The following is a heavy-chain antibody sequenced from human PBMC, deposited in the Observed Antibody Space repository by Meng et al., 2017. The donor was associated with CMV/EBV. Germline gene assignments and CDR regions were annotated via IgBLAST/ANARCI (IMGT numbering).Heavy chain of an antibody. J-gene: IGHJ4*02. CDR1: GFTFSDYY. D-gene: IGHD3-3*01. CDR3: TTGGDYDFWDFDY. V-gene: IGHV3-15*01. Sequence: GESLKISCAASGFTFSDYYMSWIRQAPGKGLEWVGRIKSKTDGGTTDYAAPVKGRFTISRDDSKNTLYLQMNSLKTEDTAVYYCTTGGDYDFWDFDYWGQGTLVTVSS. CDR2: IKSKTDGGTT.